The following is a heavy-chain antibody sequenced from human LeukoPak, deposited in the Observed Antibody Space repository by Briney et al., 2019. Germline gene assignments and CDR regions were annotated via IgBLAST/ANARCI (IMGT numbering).Heavy chain of an antibody. D-gene: IGHD3-22*01. CDR3: ARDPHYYDSSGDY. CDR1: GFTFSDYY. Sequence: PGGSLRLSCAASGFTFSDYYMSWIRQAPGKGLEWVSYISSSSSTIYYADSVKGRFTISRDNAKNSLYLQMNSLRAEDTAVYYCARDPHYYDSSGDYWGQGTLVTVSS. V-gene: IGHV3-11*04. J-gene: IGHJ4*02. CDR2: ISSSSSTI.